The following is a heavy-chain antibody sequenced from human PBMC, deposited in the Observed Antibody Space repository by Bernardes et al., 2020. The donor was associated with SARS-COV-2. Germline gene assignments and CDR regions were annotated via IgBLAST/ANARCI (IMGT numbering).Heavy chain of an antibody. J-gene: IGHJ3*02. D-gene: IGHD3-3*01. CDR2: ISSSGSTI. CDR3: ARDKGDVGRTIFGVVTKTDAFDI. V-gene: IGHV3-48*03. CDR1: GFTFSSYE. Sequence: GGSLRLSCAASGFTFSSYEMNWVRQAPGKGLEWVSYISSSGSTIYYADSVKGRFTISRDNAKNSLYLQMNSLRAEDTAVYYCARDKGDVGRTIFGVVTKTDAFDIWGQGTMVTVSS.